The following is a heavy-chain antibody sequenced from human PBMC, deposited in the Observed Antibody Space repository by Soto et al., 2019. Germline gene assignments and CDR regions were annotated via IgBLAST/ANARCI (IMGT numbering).Heavy chain of an antibody. CDR3: ARGGIRQWLVHDFDY. J-gene: IGHJ4*02. Sequence: ASVKVSCKASGYTFSRYGIHWVRQAPGQRLEWVGWINAGKGNPKYSQKFQGRVTITRDTSTSTAYMEPRSLRSEDTAVYYCARGGIRQWLVHDFDYWGQGTLVTVSS. CDR2: INAGKGNP. D-gene: IGHD6-19*01. V-gene: IGHV1-3*01. CDR1: GYTFSRYG.